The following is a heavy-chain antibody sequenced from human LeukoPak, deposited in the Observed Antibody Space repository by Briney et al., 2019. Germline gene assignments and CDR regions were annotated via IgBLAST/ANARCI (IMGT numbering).Heavy chain of an antibody. V-gene: IGHV4-31*03. D-gene: IGHD7-27*01. Sequence: SQTLSLTCTVSGGSISGGASWAWIRPLPGKGLEWIGYIYYSGSTYYNPSLESRLTMSIATSKNHFSLKLTSVTAADTAVYYCARGRGTGTNTGALDYWGQGTLVTVSS. CDR2: IYYSGST. CDR3: ARGRGTGTNTGALDY. CDR1: GGSISGGAS. J-gene: IGHJ4*02.